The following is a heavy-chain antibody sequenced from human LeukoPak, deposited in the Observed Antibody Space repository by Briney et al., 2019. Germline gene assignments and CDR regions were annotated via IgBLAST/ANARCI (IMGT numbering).Heavy chain of an antibody. J-gene: IGHJ4*02. CDR3: ARGFGELSTYYFDY. CDR2: IYYSGST. Sequence: SETLSLTCTISGGSISSYYWSWIRQPPGKGLEWIGYIYYSGSTNYNPSLKSRVTISVDTSKNQFSLKLSSVTAADTAVYYCARGFGELSTYYFDYWGQGTLVTVSS. V-gene: IGHV4-59*01. CDR1: GGSISSYY. D-gene: IGHD3-10*01.